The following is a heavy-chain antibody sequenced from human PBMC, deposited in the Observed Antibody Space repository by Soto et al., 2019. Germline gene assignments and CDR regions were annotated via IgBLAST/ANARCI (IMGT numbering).Heavy chain of an antibody. Sequence: AQLVESGGGLVQPGGSLKLFCAASGFNFSGSVIHWVRQASGKGLEWVGRIRSKANNFATGYAASVKGRFTISRDDSKNTAYLQMNSLKSDDTAVYYCSRLVVWGQGSLVTVSS. CDR2: IRSKANNFAT. J-gene: IGHJ4*02. CDR1: GFNFSGSV. V-gene: IGHV3-73*02. D-gene: IGHD2-15*01. CDR3: SRLVV.